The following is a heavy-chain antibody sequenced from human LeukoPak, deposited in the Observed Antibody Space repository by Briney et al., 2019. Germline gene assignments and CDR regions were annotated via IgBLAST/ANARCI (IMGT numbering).Heavy chain of an antibody. CDR2: IYYSGST. D-gene: IGHD3-10*01. CDR1: GDSIRSYY. CDR3: AREPGYYGSGSLGASDI. V-gene: IGHV4-59*01. J-gene: IGHJ3*02. Sequence: SETLSLTCTVSGDSIRSYYWTWIRQPPGKGLEWIGYIYYSGSTNYNPSLKSRVTISVDTSKNQFSLKLSSVTAADTALYYCAREPGYYGSGSLGASDIWGQGTMVTVSS.